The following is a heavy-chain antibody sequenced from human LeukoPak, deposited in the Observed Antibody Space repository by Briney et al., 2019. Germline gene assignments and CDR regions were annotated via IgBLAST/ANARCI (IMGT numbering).Heavy chain of an antibody. CDR2: MNPNSGNT. Sequence: ASVKVSCKASGGTFSSYAISWVRQAPGQGLEWMGWMNPNSGNTGYAQKFQGRVTMTRNTSISTAYMELSSLRSEDTAVYYCARVYYYDSSGYVNWFDPWGQGTLVTVSS. V-gene: IGHV1-8*02. CDR1: GGTFSSYA. CDR3: ARVYYYDSSGYVNWFDP. D-gene: IGHD3-22*01. J-gene: IGHJ5*02.